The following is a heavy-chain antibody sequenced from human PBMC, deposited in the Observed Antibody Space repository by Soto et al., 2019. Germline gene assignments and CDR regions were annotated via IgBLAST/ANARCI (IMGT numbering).Heavy chain of an antibody. D-gene: IGHD2-15*01. CDR1: GFTFSGFD. CDR2: IGTAGDT. CDR3: ARGQEVGAHFFDS. Sequence: VGSLRLSCEASGFTFSGFDMHWVRQPTGKGLKWVSTIGTAGDTYYAVSVKGRFTISRDNAKNSLSLQMNSLRAGDTAVYFCARGQEVGAHFFDSWGQGTQVTVSS. V-gene: IGHV3-13*01. J-gene: IGHJ4*02.